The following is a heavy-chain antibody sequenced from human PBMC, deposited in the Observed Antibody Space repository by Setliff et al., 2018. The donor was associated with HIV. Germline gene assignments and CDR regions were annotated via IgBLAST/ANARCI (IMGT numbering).Heavy chain of an antibody. CDR3: ARAPSSYDIWSGYYYYYMDV. V-gene: IGHV3-66*02. Sequence: GGSLRLSCVASGFAVSTTYMRWVRQAPGKGLEWVSIIYSGGETYYAGSVEGRFNISRDSSNNTLYLQMKNVRPEDTAVYYCARAPSSYDIWSGYYYYYMDVWGKGTTVTVSS. CDR2: IYSGGET. CDR1: GFAVSTTY. D-gene: IGHD3-3*01. J-gene: IGHJ6*03.